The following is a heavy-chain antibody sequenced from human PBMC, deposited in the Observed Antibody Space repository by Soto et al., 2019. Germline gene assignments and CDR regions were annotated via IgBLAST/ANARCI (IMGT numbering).Heavy chain of an antibody. J-gene: IGHJ3*02. CDR1: GFTFNTYA. CDR2: ISGSGGST. CDR3: AKSHSSSWYEDAFDI. V-gene: IGHV3-23*01. D-gene: IGHD6-13*01. Sequence: GGSLRLSCEASGFTFNTYAMTWVRQAPGKGLEWVSGISGSGGSTYYADSVKGRFTISRDNSKNTLYLQMNSLRAEDTAVYYCAKSHSSSWYEDAFDIWGQGTMVTVSS.